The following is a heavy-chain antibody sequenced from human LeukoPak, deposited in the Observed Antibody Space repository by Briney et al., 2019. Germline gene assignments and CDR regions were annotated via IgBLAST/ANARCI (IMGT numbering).Heavy chain of an antibody. V-gene: IGHV1-8*03. Sequence: ASVKVSCKASGYTFTDSDINWVRQATGQGLEWMGWMNPNSGNTGYAQKFQGRVTITRNTSISTAYMELSSLRSDDTAVYYCARDATVALHIPGYWGQGTLVTVSS. CDR2: MNPNSGNT. D-gene: IGHD3-16*01. J-gene: IGHJ4*02. CDR3: ARDATVALHIPGY. CDR1: GYTFTDSD.